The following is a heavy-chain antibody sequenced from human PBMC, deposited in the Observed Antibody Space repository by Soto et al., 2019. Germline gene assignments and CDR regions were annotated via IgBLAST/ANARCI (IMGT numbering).Heavy chain of an antibody. CDR1: GDSISSNSAA. Sequence: SQTLSLTCAISGDSISSNSAAWNWIRQSPSRGLEWLGGTYYRSSWFYDYAVSLKSRITINADASKNQFSLQLNSVTPDDTAMYYCARDKRVGVLVDYWGPGTLVTVSS. V-gene: IGHV6-1*01. CDR3: ARDKRVGVLVDY. J-gene: IGHJ4*02. D-gene: IGHD3-16*01. CDR2: TYYRSSWFY.